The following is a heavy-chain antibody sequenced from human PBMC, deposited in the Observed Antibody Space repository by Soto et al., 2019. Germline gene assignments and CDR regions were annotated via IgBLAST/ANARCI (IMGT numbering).Heavy chain of an antibody. CDR2: ISPYNGNT. J-gene: IGHJ4*02. CDR1: NYTFSSYG. V-gene: IGHV1-18*01. Sequence: QVQLVQSATEVRRPGASVKVSCKASNYTFSSYGISWVRQAPGQGLEWMGWISPYNGNTDYAQKFQDRVTFTTDTATSTAFMELRSLKSDDTAVYYCARGWGSGRAYFFDFWGQGTLVAVSS. CDR3: ARGWGSGRAYFFDF. D-gene: IGHD6-19*01.